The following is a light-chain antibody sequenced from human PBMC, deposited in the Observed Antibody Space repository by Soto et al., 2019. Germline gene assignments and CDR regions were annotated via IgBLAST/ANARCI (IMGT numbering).Light chain of an antibody. CDR2: GVS. J-gene: IGKJ1*01. CDR3: QQYNNWQT. Sequence: EIVLTQSPGTLSLSPGERATLSSRASQSVSSSYLAWYQQKPGQAPRLLIYGVSTRATGIPARFSGSGSGTEFTLTISGLQSEDFGLYYCQQYNNWQTFGQGTKV. V-gene: IGKV3-15*01. CDR1: QSVSSSY.